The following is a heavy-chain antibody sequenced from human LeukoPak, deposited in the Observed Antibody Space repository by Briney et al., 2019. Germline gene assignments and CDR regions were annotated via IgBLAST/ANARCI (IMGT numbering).Heavy chain of an antibody. D-gene: IGHD6-13*01. CDR2: ISSSDTTM. J-gene: IGHJ6*03. CDR3: ARGIAAYFFYYYYMDV. Sequence: GGSLRLSCAASGFTFRDYDMTWIRQAPGKGLEWVSYISSSDTTMYNADSVKGRFTISRDNAKNSLYLQMNSLRAEDTAVYYCARGIAAYFFYYYYMDVWGKGTTVTISS. V-gene: IGHV3-11*04. CDR1: GFTFRDYD.